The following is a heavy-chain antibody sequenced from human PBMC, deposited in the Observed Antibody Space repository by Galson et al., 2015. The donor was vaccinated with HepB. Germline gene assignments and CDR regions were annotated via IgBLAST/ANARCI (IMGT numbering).Heavy chain of an antibody. V-gene: IGHV3-33*01. CDR1: GFTFSSYG. D-gene: IGHD5-18*01. CDR2: IWYDGSNK. CDR3: ARDQWGYSYGGPLRY. J-gene: IGHJ4*02. Sequence: SLRLSCAASGFTFSSYGMHWVRQAPGKGLEWVAVIWYDGSNKYYADSVKGRFTISRDNSKNTLYLQMNSLRAEDTAVYYCARDQWGYSYGGPLRYWGQGTLVTVSS.